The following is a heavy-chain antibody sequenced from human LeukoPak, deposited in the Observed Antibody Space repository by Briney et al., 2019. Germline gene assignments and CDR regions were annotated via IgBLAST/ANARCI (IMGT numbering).Heavy chain of an antibody. Sequence: GGSLILSCAASGFTFSYYSMNWVRQAPGKGLKWVSYISSTSSTIYYTDSVRGRFTISRDNAKNSLFLQMNSLRDEDTAMYYCARGRTDFDYWGQGTLVTVSS. J-gene: IGHJ4*02. CDR1: GFTFSYYS. CDR2: ISSTSSTI. V-gene: IGHV3-48*02. CDR3: ARGRTDFDY.